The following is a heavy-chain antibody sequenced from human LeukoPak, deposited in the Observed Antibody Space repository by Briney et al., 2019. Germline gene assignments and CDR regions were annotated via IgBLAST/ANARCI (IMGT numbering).Heavy chain of an antibody. CDR3: VRELSGDGYNPLAY. CDR1: GFRFSAYS. CDR2: ISSDGTDV. D-gene: IGHD5-24*01. J-gene: IGHJ4*02. Sequence: GGSLRLSCAASGFRFSAYSLDWVRQAPGKGLEWVSAISSDGTDVFYADSVKGRSTISRDNAKNSLLLQMDSLRAEDTAVYYCVRELSGDGYNPLAYWGQGTLVSVSS. V-gene: IGHV3-21*01.